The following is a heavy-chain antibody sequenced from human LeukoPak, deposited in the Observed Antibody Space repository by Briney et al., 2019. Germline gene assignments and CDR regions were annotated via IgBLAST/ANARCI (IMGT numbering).Heavy chain of an antibody. V-gene: IGHV4-39*01. CDR3: TRRRKSGGGFHWFDP. Sequence: AETLSLARNVSGDSMSSSSYGWAWIRQPPGKGLDWIGTISYTGDTYYNPSLRSRVTISIGTSKKYFYLRMAAVTTTDTAVYCGTRRRKSGGGFHWFDPCGQGILVTVSS. D-gene: IGHD5-12*01. CDR2: ISYTGDT. J-gene: IGHJ5*02. CDR1: GDSMSSSSYG.